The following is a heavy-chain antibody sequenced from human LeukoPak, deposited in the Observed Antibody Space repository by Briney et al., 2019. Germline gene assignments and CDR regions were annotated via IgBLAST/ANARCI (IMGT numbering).Heavy chain of an antibody. CDR1: GYSFTTYC. J-gene: IGHJ4*02. CDR3: ARRLRTTSTIDY. D-gene: IGHD1-1*01. V-gene: IGHV5-51*01. CDR2: IYPGDSDT. Sequence: GASLQTSSKGSGYSFTTYCIGCVRQMPGKGLECMGIIYPGDSDTRYSPTFQGQVTISADKSVSTAYLQWSSLKASDTAMYYCARRLRTTSTIDYWGQGTLVTVSS.